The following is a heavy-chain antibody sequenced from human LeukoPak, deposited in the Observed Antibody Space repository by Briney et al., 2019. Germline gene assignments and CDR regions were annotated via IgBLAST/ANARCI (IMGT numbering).Heavy chain of an antibody. V-gene: IGHV3-7*01. J-gene: IGHJ4*02. CDR2: IKEDGSEK. CDR3: ARVAMYTYDS. D-gene: IGHD2-2*01. CDR1: GFIFSSYW. Sequence: GGSLRLSCAASGFIFSSYWMTWVRQAPGKGLEWVANIKEDGSEKYYVDSVKGRFTISRDNTKKSLYLQMNSLRAEDTAVYYCARVAMYTYDSWGQGTLVTVSS.